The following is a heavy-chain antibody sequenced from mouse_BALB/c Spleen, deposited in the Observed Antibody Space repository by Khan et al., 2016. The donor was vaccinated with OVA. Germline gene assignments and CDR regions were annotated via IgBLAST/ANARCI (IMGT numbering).Heavy chain of an antibody. CDR3: TRTATIKY. V-gene: IGHV3-2*02. CDR1: GYSITSGYG. CDR2: ISYSGST. Sequence: EVQLQESGPGLVKPSQSLSLTCTVTGYSITSGYGWNWIRQFPGNKLEWMGYISYSGSTNYNPSPKSRISITRDTSKNQFFLPLNSVTTEDTEKYSCTRTATIKYWGQGTTLTVSS. D-gene: IGHD1-2*01. J-gene: IGHJ2*01.